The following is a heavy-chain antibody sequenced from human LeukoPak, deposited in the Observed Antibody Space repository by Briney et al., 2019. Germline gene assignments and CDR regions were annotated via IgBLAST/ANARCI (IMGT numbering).Heavy chain of an antibody. D-gene: IGHD5-12*01. CDR2: ISNGGGTT. Sequence: GGSLRLSCAASEFTFSDYYMSWIRQAPGQGLEWVSYISNGGGTTYYADSVKGRFTISRDNAKNSLYLQMNSLRAEDTALYYCAREYYSGYDEFDYWGQGTLVTVSS. CDR1: EFTFSDYY. CDR3: AREYYSGYDEFDY. V-gene: IGHV3-11*01. J-gene: IGHJ4*02.